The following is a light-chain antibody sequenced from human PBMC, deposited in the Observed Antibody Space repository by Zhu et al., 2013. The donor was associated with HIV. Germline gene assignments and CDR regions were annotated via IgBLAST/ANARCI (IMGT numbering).Light chain of an antibody. CDR2: EVS. CDR1: SSDVGGYNY. J-gene: IGLJ3*02. Sequence: QSALTQPPSASGSPGQSVTISCTGTSSDVGGYNYVSWYQQHPGKAPKLMIYEVSKRPSAVPDRFSGSKSGNVASLTVSGLQAEDEADYYCSSYAGSNNVEVFGGGTKLTVL. CDR3: SSYAGSNNVEV. V-gene: IGLV2-8*01.